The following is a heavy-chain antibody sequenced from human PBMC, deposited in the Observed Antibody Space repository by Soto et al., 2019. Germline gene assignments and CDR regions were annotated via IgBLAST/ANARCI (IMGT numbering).Heavy chain of an antibody. J-gene: IGHJ6*02. Sequence: QVQLLQSGAEVKKPGSSVRVSCEASGGTFRTYAISWVRQAPGQGLEWMGEIIPIFGTVNYAQKFQGRVTMTADESTTTVYMDLRSLRSEDTAVYDGAKGAVAGTPTSYDYYRMDVWGQGTTVTVSS. CDR1: GGTFRTYA. CDR3: AKGAVAGTPTSYDYYRMDV. CDR2: IIPIFGTV. V-gene: IGHV1-69*12. D-gene: IGHD6-19*01.